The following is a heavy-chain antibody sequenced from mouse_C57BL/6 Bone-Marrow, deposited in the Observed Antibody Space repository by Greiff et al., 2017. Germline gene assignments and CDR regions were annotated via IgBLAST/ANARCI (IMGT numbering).Heavy chain of an antibody. CDR1: GFTFSSYT. V-gene: IGHV5-9*01. J-gene: IGHJ3*01. CDR3: ARPGRVVTTRFAY. Sequence: EVKLMESGGGLVKPGGSLKLSCAASGFTFSSYTMSWVRQTPEKRLEWVATISGGGGNTYYPDSVKGRFTISRDNAKNTLYLQMSSLRSEDTALYYCARPGRVVTTRFAYWGQGTLVTVSA. CDR2: ISGGGGNT. D-gene: IGHD2-2*01.